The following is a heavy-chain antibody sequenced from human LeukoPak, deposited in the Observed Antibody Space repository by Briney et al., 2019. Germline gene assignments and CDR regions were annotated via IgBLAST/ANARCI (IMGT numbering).Heavy chain of an antibody. J-gene: IGHJ4*02. D-gene: IGHD3-10*01. CDR1: GFTFGDYA. CDR2: IKQDGSEK. V-gene: IGHV3-7*03. Sequence: GGSLRLSCTASGFTFGDYAMSWIRQAPGKGLEWVANIKQDGSEKYYVDSVKGRFTISRDNAKNSLYLQMNSLRAEDTAVYYCARAPYYYGSGSFWFDYWGQGTLVTVSS. CDR3: ARAPYYYGSGSFWFDY.